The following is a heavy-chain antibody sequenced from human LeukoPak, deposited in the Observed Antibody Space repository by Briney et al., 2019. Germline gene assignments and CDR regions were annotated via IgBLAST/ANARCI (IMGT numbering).Heavy chain of an antibody. V-gene: IGHV1-18*04. Sequence: ASVKVSCKASGYTFSSFHIHWLRQAPGQGLEWMGWISAYNGNTNYAQKLQGRVTMTTDTSTSTAYMELRSLRSDDTAVYYCARALGSGWYRQNYYYYGMDVWGQGTTVTVSS. D-gene: IGHD6-19*01. CDR3: ARALGSGWYRQNYYYYGMDV. CDR2: ISAYNGNT. J-gene: IGHJ6*02. CDR1: GYTFSSFH.